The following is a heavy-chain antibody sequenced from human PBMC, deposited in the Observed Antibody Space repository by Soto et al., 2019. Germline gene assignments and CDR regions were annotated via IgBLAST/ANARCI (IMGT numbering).Heavy chain of an antibody. CDR2: IDQDGTEK. J-gene: IGHJ4*02. CDR1: GIKFSPYW. CDR3: VGGGGWLPDY. Sequence: EVQLVESGGGLVKPGGSLRLSCAASGIKFSPYWMNWVRQTPGKGLEWVAIIDQDGTEKIYVDSVKGRFTISRDNAKNSLYLQMNSLRVEDTAVYYCVGGGGWLPDYWGQGTLVTVSS. V-gene: IGHV3-7*05. D-gene: IGHD6-19*01.